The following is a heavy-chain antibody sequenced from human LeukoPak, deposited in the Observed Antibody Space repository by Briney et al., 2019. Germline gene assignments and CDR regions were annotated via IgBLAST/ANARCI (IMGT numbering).Heavy chain of an antibody. CDR2: IYYRGST. J-gene: IGHJ4*02. CDR1: GGSISSYY. D-gene: IGHD3-22*01. CDR3: ARESNYYDSSGYYQVFDY. Sequence: PSETLSLTCTVSGGSISSYYWSWIRQPPGKGLEGIGYIYYRGSTNYNPSLKSRVTISVDTSKTQFSLKLSSVTAADTAVYYCARESNYYDSSGYYQVFDYWGQGTLVTVSS. V-gene: IGHV4-59*01.